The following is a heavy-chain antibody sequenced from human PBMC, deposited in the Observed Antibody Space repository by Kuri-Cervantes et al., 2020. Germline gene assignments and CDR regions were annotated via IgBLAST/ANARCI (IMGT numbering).Heavy chain of an antibody. CDR3: ARMGRDGSKKYWFFNL. D-gene: IGHD5-24*01. CDR2: VYYSGST. V-gene: IGHV4-39*01. J-gene: IGHJ2*01. Sequence: ESLKISCTVSGGSISSGSYYWGWIRQPPGKGLEWIGGVYYSGSTFYNPSLKSRVTISVDTSKNQFSLTLTSVTAADTAVYYCARMGRDGSKKYWFFNLWGRGTLVTVSS. CDR1: GGSISSGSYY.